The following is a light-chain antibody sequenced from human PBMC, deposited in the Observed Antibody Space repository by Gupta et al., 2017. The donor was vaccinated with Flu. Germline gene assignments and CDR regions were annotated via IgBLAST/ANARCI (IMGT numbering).Light chain of an antibody. CDR3: QQYYTKPPT. V-gene: IGKV4-1*01. CDR2: WAS. J-gene: IGKJ5*01. CDR1: QNVLWSSNNKNY. Sequence: NCKSSQNVLWSSNNKNYLAWYQHKSGQPPKLLISWASTRESGVPGRFSGSGSVTDFTLTISSLQAEDVAVYYCQQYYTKPPTFGQGTRLEI.